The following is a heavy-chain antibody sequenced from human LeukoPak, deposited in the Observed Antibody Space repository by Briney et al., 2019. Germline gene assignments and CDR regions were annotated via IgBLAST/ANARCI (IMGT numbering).Heavy chain of an antibody. CDR1: GFTFSSYA. Sequence: PGRSLRLSCAASGFTFSSYAMHWVRQAPGKGLEWVAVISYDGSNKYYADSVKGRFTISRDNSKNTLYLQMNSLRAEDTAVYYCARARGLRFLEWLLFGYWGQGTLVTVSS. D-gene: IGHD3-3*01. CDR2: ISYDGSNK. V-gene: IGHV3-30-3*01. CDR3: ARARGLRFLEWLLFGY. J-gene: IGHJ4*02.